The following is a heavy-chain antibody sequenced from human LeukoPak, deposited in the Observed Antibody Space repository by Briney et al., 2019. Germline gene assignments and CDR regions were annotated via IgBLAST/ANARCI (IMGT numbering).Heavy chain of an antibody. CDR3: ATPSIMVRGSYDV. CDR2: ISAYNGNT. V-gene: IGHV1-18*01. J-gene: IGHJ6*02. CDR1: GYTFTSYG. D-gene: IGHD3-10*01. Sequence: GASVKVSCKASGYTFTSYGISWVRQAPGQGLEWMGWISAYNGNTNYAQKLQGRVTMTTDTSTSTAYIELRSLRSDDTAVYYCATPSIMVRGSYDVWGRGTTVTVSS.